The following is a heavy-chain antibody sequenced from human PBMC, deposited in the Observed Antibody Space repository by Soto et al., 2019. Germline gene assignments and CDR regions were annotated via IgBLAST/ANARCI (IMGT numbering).Heavy chain of an antibody. Sequence: PGESLKISCKGSGFTFRIYWIGWVRQMPGKGPEWLGMIYPGDSDTRYSQSFEGQVTISADKSINTAYLPWSSLQAADTATYYSVRQPNNYNVLTGSQNNYFDFWGQGTVVTVSS. CDR3: VRQPNNYNVLTGSQNNYFDF. CDR1: GFTFRIYW. CDR2: IYPGDSDT. D-gene: IGHD3-9*01. V-gene: IGHV5-51*01. J-gene: IGHJ4*02.